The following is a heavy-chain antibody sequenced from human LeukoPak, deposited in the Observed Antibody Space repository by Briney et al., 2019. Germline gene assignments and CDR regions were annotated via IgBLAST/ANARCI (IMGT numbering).Heavy chain of an antibody. Sequence: DSVKGRFTTSRDNAENSLYLQMNSLRAEDTAVYYCARGPVLLWFGESDWFDPLGQGTLVTVTS. D-gene: IGHD3-10*01. CDR3: ARGPVLLWFGESDWFDP. J-gene: IGHJ5*02. V-gene: IGHV3-7*01.